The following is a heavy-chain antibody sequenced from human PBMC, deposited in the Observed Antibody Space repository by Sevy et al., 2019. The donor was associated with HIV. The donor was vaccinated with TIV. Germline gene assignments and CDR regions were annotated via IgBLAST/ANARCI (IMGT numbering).Heavy chain of an antibody. CDR3: ARGPPDGSYDYFNY. Sequence: GGSLRFSCAASGFTFINYNMNWVRQAPGKGLEWVSSISGSSNYIYYAESLKGRFIISRDNAKDTLYLQMNGLRADDTAVYYCARGPPDGSYDYFNYRGRGTLVTVSS. D-gene: IGHD1-26*01. V-gene: IGHV3-21*06. J-gene: IGHJ4*02. CDR1: GFTFINYN. CDR2: ISGSSNYI.